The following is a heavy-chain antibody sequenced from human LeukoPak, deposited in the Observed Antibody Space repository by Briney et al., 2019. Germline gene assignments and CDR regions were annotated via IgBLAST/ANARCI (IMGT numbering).Heavy chain of an antibody. CDR2: FNPSGSST. Sequence: ASVTVSCKASGYTFTSFYMHWVRQAPGQGGERMGIFNPSGSSTTYAQKFQGRVPMTRDTSTSIVYMELSSLGSEDTAVYYCARAGENYYDFYYWGQGTLVTVSS. D-gene: IGHD1-26*01. J-gene: IGHJ4*02. CDR1: GYTFTSFY. CDR3: ARAGENYYDFYY. V-gene: IGHV1-46*01.